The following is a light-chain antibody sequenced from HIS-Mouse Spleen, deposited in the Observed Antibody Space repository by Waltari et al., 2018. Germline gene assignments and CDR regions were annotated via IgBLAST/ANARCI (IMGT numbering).Light chain of an antibody. J-gene: IGLJ2*01. Sequence: QSALTQPASVSGSPGQSTTISCPGTSRYVGGYNYVSWYQQHPGKAPKLMIYEVSNRPSGVSNRFSGSKSGNTASLTISGLQAEDEADYYCSSYTSSSTRVFGGGTKLTVL. CDR1: SRYVGGYNY. V-gene: IGLV2-14*01. CDR3: SSYTSSSTRV. CDR2: EVS.